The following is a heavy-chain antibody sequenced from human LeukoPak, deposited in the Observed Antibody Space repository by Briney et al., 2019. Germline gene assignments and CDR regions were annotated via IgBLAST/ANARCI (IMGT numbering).Heavy chain of an antibody. CDR3: ARYSYDHRWFDP. V-gene: IGHV4-59*08. CDR2: IYYSGTT. CDR1: GGSIGSHY. D-gene: IGHD5-18*01. Sequence: SETLSLTCTVSGGSIGSHYWSWIRQPPGKGLEWIGYIYYSGTTNYNPSLKSRVTISVDTSKNQFSLKLSSVTAADTAVYYCARYSYDHRWFDPWGQGTLVSVSS. J-gene: IGHJ5*02.